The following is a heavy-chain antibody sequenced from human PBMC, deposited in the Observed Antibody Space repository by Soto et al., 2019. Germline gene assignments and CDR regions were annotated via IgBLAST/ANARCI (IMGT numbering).Heavy chain of an antibody. CDR2: IYYSGST. CDR3: ARRPYSSSWYPYYYYGMDV. CDR1: GGSISSSSYY. J-gene: IGHJ6*02. V-gene: IGHV4-39*01. Sequence: QLQLQESGPGLVKPSETLSLTCTVSGGSISSSSYYWGWIRQPPGKGLEWIGSIYYSGSTYYNPSLKSRVTISVDTSKNQFSLKLSSVTAADTAVYYCARRPYSSSWYPYYYYGMDVWGQGTTVTVSS. D-gene: IGHD6-13*01.